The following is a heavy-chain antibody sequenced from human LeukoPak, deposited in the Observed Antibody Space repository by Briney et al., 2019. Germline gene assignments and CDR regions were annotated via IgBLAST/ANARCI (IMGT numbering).Heavy chain of an antibody. J-gene: IGHJ4*02. V-gene: IGHV3-21*01. CDR2: ISSSSSYI. CDR1: GFTFSSYS. Sequence: GGSLRLSCAASGFTFSSYSMNWVRQAPGKGLEWVSSISSSSSYIYYADSVKGRFTISRDNAKNSLYLQMNSLRAEDTAVYYCARGVGSSSWPFDYWGQGTLVTVSS. D-gene: IGHD6-13*01. CDR3: ARGVGSSSWPFDY.